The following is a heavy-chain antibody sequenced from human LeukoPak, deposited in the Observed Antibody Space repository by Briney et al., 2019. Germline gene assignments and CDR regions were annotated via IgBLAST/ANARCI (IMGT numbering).Heavy chain of an antibody. J-gene: IGHJ6*03. CDR1: GYTFTSYD. CDR3: ARVSHSSSWYYYYMDV. V-gene: IGHV1-8*03. CDR2: MNPNSGNT. Sequence: ASVKVSCKASGYTFTSYDINWVRQATGQGLEWMGWMNPNSGNTGYAQKFQGRVTITRNTSISTAYMELSSLRSEDTAVYYCARVSHSSSWYYYYMDVWGKGTTVTVSS. D-gene: IGHD6-13*01.